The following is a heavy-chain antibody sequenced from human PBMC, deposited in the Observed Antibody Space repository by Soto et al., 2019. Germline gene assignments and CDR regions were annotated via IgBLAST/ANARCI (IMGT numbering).Heavy chain of an antibody. CDR1: AFTFTSYA. Sequence: RWSLRLSCPASAFTFTSYAMSFFRQAPGKGLEWVSASSGRGGSTYYADSVKGRSTISRDNSKNTLYLQMNSLRAEDTAVYYCAKDVGVVVESPFDYWGQGTLVTVSS. J-gene: IGHJ4*02. CDR2: SSGRGGST. CDR3: AKDVGVVVESPFDY. V-gene: IGHV3-23*01. D-gene: IGHD2-15*01.